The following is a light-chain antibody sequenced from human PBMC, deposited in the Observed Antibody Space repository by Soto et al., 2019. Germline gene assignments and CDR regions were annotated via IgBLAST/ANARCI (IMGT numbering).Light chain of an antibody. Sequence: DIQMTQSPSSVSASVGDRVTITCRASQGISSWLGWYQQKPGQAPKLLIFAASSLQSGVPPRFSGSESGTEFTLTISSLQPEDVATYYCQHYNSYSEAFGQGTKVDIK. V-gene: IGKV1D-16*01. CDR3: QHYNSYSEA. J-gene: IGKJ1*01. CDR2: AAS. CDR1: QGISSW.